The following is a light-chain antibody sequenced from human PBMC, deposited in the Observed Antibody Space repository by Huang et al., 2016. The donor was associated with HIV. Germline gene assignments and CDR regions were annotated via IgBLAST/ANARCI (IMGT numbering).Light chain of an antibody. Sequence: IQMTQSPTSLSASVGDRVSIVCRASQSIITYLKWYQQKPGKAPKLLISSASTLHSGVPSGFSGSGSGTEFTLTIRGLQLDDFATYYCQQSYSALSSFGPGTRL. CDR2: SAS. CDR3: QQSYSALSS. CDR1: QSIITY. J-gene: IGKJ5*01. V-gene: IGKV1-39*01.